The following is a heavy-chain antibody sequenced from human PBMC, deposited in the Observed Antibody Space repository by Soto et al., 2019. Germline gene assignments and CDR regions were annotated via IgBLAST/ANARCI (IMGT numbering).Heavy chain of an antibody. J-gene: IGHJ4*02. Sequence: PGGSLRLSCAASGFTFSSYGMHWVRQAPGKGLEWAALISYDGSNKYYADSVKGRFTISRDNSKNTLYLQMNSLRAEDTAVYYCAKRALNYFDYWGQGTLVTVSS. V-gene: IGHV3-30*18. CDR3: AKRALNYFDY. CDR2: ISYDGSNK. CDR1: GFTFSSYG.